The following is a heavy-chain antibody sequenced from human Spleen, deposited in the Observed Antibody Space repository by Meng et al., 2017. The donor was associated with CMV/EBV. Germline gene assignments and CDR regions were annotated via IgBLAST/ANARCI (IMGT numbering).Heavy chain of an antibody. CDR1: GFTFSSYS. J-gene: IGHJ4*02. Sequence: GESLKISCAASGFTFSSYSMNWVRQAPGKGLEWVSVIYSGGSSTYYADSVKGRFTISRDNSRNTLFLQMNSLRAEDTAVYYCAKRYSTYFDYWGQGTLVTVSS. CDR2: IYSGGSST. V-gene: IGHV3-23*03. D-gene: IGHD5-12*01. CDR3: AKRYSTYFDY.